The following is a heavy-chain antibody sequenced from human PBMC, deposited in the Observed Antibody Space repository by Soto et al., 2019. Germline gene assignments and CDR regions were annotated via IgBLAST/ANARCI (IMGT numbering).Heavy chain of an antibody. J-gene: IGHJ6*03. D-gene: IGHD2-15*01. CDR2: ISGSGGST. V-gene: IGHV3-23*01. Sequence: EVQLLESGGGLVQPGGSLRLSCAASGFTFSSYAMSWVRQAPGKGLEWVSAISGSGGSTYYADSVKGRFTISRDNSKNTLYLQMHSLRAEDTAVYYCAKTGYCSGGSCYSKYYYYYMDVWGKGTTVTVSS. CDR3: AKTGYCSGGSCYSKYYYYYMDV. CDR1: GFTFSSYA.